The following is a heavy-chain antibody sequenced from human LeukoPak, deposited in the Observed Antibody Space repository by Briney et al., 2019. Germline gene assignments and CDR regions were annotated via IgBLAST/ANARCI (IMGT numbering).Heavy chain of an antibody. V-gene: IGHV4-34*01. Sequence: SETLSLTCAVYGGSFSGYYWSWIRQPPGKGLEWIGEINHSGSTNYNPPLKSRVTISVDTSKNQFSLKLSSVTAADTAVYYCASVDSSGWLRIWGQGTMVAVSS. J-gene: IGHJ3*02. CDR1: GGSFSGYY. CDR2: INHSGST. D-gene: IGHD6-19*01. CDR3: ASVDSSGWLRI.